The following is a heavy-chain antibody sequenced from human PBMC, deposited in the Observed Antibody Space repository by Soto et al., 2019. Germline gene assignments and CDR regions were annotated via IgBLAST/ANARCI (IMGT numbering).Heavy chain of an antibody. CDR3: ARGKDIVVVPAAGGMDV. V-gene: IGHV4-34*01. CDR2: INHSGST. CDR1: GGSFSGYY. J-gene: IGHJ6*02. D-gene: IGHD2-2*01. Sequence: SETLSLTCAVYGGSFSGYYWSWIRQPPGKGLEWIGEINHSGSTNYNPSLKSRVTISVDTSKNQFSLKLSSVTAADTAVYYCARGKDIVVVPAAGGMDVWGQGTTVTVSS.